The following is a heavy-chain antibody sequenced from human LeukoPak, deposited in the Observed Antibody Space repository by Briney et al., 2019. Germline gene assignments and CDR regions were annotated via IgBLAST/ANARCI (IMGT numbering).Heavy chain of an antibody. J-gene: IGHJ4*02. D-gene: IGHD3-16*02. CDR2: INPSGGST. V-gene: IGHV1-46*01. CDR3: ARDIPYEVSFGGLTVMGSFALDY. Sequence: ASVKVSCKASGYSFTSYYMHWVRQAPGQGREGMGIINPSGGSTSFAQKFQGRVTMTRDTSTTTVYMELSGLRSEDTAVYYCARDIPYEVSFGGLTVMGSFALDYWGQGTLVTVSS. CDR1: GYSFTSYY.